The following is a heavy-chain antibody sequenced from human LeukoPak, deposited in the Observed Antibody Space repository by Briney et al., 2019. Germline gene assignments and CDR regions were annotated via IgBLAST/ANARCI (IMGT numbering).Heavy chain of an antibody. J-gene: IGHJ4*02. CDR2: IGPVSSNI. CDR1: GFAFNSYT. D-gene: IGHD3-3*01. CDR3: AKDTAVQFLEPAF. V-gene: IGHV3-21*01. Sequence: GGSLRLSCLGSGFAFNSYTMNWVRQAPGKGLEWVSTIGPVSSNIWIADSLKGRFTISRDNSLNTLYLQMNSLRVEDTAIYYCAKDTAVQFLEPAFWGQGTLVTVSS.